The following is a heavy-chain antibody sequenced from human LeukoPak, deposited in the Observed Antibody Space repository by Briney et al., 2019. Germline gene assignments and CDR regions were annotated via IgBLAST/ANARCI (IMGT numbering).Heavy chain of an antibody. D-gene: IGHD2-15*01. V-gene: IGHV3-23*01. CDR3: AKARGFCSGGSCYNPFDP. CDR1: GFSFSSYA. Sequence: GGSLILSCAASGFSFSSYAMSWVRQAPGKGLEWVSGISGSGGSTYYADSVKGRFTISRDNSKNTLYVQMNSLRAEDTAVYYCAKARGFCSGGSCYNPFDPWGQGTLVTVSS. CDR2: ISGSGGST. J-gene: IGHJ5*02.